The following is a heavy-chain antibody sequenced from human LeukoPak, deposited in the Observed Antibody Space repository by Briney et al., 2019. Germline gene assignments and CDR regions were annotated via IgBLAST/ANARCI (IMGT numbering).Heavy chain of an antibody. V-gene: IGHV3-48*01. CDR2: ISSSSSTI. Sequence: PGGSLRLSCAASGFTFSSYSMNWVRQAPGKGLEWVSYISSSSSTIYYADSVKGRFTISRGNAKNSLYLQMNSLRAEDTAVYYCVLQNSGYDPRQAGFDYWGQGTLVTVSS. CDR1: GFTFSSYS. CDR3: VLQNSGYDPRQAGFDY. D-gene: IGHD5-12*01. J-gene: IGHJ4*02.